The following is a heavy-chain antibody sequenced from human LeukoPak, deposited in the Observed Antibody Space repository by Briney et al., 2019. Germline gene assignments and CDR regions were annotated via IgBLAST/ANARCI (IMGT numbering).Heavy chain of an antibody. CDR1: GYTFTGYY. D-gene: IGHD5-18*01. CDR2: INPNSGGT. V-gene: IGHV1-2*02. J-gene: IGHJ4*02. CDR3: AAYRRIQLWLPNNFDY. Sequence: ASVKVSCKASGYTFTGYYMHWVRQAPGQGLEWMGWINPNSGGTNYAQKFQGRVTMTRDTSISTAYMELSRLRSDDTAVYYCAAYRRIQLWLPNNFDYWGQGTLVTVSS.